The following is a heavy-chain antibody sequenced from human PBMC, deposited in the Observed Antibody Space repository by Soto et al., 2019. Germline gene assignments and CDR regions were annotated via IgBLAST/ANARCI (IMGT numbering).Heavy chain of an antibody. J-gene: IGHJ6*02. CDR3: ARYAARGWYGGYYYYGMDV. D-gene: IGHD6-19*01. V-gene: IGHV4-34*01. CDR1: GGSLSGYY. CDR2: INHSGST. Sequence: EPLSLTCAFYGGSLSGYYWSWIRQPPGKGLEWIGEINHSGSTNYNPSLKSRVTISVDTSKNQFSLKLSSVTAEDTAVYYCARYAARGWYGGYYYYGMDVWGQGTTVTVSS.